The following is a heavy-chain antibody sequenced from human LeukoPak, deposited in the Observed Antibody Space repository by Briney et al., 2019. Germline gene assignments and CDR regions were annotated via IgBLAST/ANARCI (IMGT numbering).Heavy chain of an antibody. J-gene: IGHJ4*02. CDR3: ARARAMIRNSLPGGAPGDY. CDR1: GFTFSSYA. V-gene: IGHV3-30-3*01. Sequence: GGSLRLSCAASGFTFSSYAMHWVRQAPGKGLEWVAVISYDGSNKYYADSVKGRFTISRDNSKNTLYLQMNSLRAEDTAVYYCARARAMIRNSLPGGAPGDYWGQGTLVTVSS. CDR2: ISYDGSNK. D-gene: IGHD3-10*01.